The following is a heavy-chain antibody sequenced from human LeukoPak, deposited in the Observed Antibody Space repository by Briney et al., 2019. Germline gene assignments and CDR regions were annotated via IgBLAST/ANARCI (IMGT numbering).Heavy chain of an antibody. Sequence: KPSGTLSLTCAVSGGSISSSNWWSWVRQPPGKGLEWIGSIYYSGSTYYKPSLKSRVTIAVDTSKNHFSLKLSSVTAADTAVYYCARDYVPRYSHLFGYWGQGILVTVSS. CDR1: GGSISSSNW. D-gene: IGHD4-11*01. V-gene: IGHV4-4*02. CDR3: ARDYVPRYSHLFGY. J-gene: IGHJ4*02. CDR2: IYYSGST.